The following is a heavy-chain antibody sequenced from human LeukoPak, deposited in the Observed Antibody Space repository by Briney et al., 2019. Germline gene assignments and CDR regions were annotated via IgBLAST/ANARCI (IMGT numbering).Heavy chain of an antibody. CDR3: ARGIAAAPLDAFDI. V-gene: IGHV1-2*02. CDR1: GYTFTAYY. J-gene: IGHJ3*02. D-gene: IGHD6-13*01. Sequence: ASVTVSCMASGYTFTAYYMHWVRQAPGQGREWMGWINPNSGGTNYAQKCQGRVTMTRDTSISTAYMELGRLRSDDTAVYYCARGIAAAPLDAFDIWGQGTMVTVSS. CDR2: INPNSGGT.